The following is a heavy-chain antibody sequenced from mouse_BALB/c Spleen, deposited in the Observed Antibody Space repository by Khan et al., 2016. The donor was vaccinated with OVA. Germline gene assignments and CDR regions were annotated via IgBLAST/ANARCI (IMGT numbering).Heavy chain of an antibody. Sequence: VQLKESGPGLVKPSQSLSLTCTDTGYSITSGYGWNWIRQFPGNKLEWMGYISYSGSTNYNPSLKSRISITRDTSKNQFFLQLNSVTTEDTATYYCARTARIKYWGQGTTLTVSS. CDR1: GYSITSGYG. CDR2: ISYSGST. CDR3: ARTARIKY. J-gene: IGHJ2*01. D-gene: IGHD1-2*01. V-gene: IGHV3-2*02.